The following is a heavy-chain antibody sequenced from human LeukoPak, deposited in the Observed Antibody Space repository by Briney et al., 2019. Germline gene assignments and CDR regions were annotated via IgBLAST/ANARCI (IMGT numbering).Heavy chain of an antibody. D-gene: IGHD3-9*01. J-gene: IGHJ4*02. CDR2: IYHSGST. CDR3: ARDYPYYDILTGYFPTYFDY. Sequence: PSETLSLTCTVSGGSISSYYWSWIRQPPGKGLDWIGSIYHSGSTYYNPSLKSRVTISVDTSKNQFSLKLSSVTAADTAVYYCARDYPYYDILTGYFPTYFDYWGQGTLVTVSS. CDR1: GGSISSYY. V-gene: IGHV4-38-2*02.